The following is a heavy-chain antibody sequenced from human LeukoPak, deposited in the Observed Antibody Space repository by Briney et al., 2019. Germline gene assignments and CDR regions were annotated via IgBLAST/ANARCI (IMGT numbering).Heavy chain of an antibody. CDR1: GGSFSGYY. J-gene: IGHJ5*02. V-gene: IGHV4-34*01. CDR3: ARGRSSWYGGWFDP. D-gene: IGHD6-13*01. Sequence: PSETLPLTCAVYGGSFSGYYWSWIRQPPGKGLEWIGEINHSGSTNYNPSLKSRVTISVDTSKNQFSLKLSSVTAADTAVYYCARGRSSWYGGWFDPWGQGTLVTVSS. CDR2: INHSGST.